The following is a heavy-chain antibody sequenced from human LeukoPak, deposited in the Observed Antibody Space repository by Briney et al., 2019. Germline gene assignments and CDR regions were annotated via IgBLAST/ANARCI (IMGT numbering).Heavy chain of an antibody. CDR2: INTNTGNP. Sequence: ASVKVSCKASGGTFSSYAMNWVRQAPGQGLEWMGWINTNTGNPTYAQGFTGRFVFSLDTSVSTAYLQISSLKAEDTAVYYCARDAAAAAEGDFDYWGQGTLVTVSS. CDR1: GGTFSSYA. D-gene: IGHD6-13*01. V-gene: IGHV7-4-1*02. CDR3: ARDAAAAAEGDFDY. J-gene: IGHJ4*02.